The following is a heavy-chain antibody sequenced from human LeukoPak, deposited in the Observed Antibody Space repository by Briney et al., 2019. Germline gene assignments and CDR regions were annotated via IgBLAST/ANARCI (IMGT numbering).Heavy chain of an antibody. D-gene: IGHD5-18*01. CDR2: ISSSSSYI. J-gene: IGHJ4*02. Sequence: GGSLRLSCAASGFIFSSYSMNWVRQAPGKGLEWVSSISSSSSYIYYADSVKGRFTISRDNAKSSLYLQMNSLRAEDTAVYYCARDAFSDTHFDYWGQGTLVTVSS. CDR3: ARDAFSDTHFDY. CDR1: GFIFSSYS. V-gene: IGHV3-21*01.